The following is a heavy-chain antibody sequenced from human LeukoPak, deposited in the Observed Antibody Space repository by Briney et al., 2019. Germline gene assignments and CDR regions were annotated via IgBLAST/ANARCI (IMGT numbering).Heavy chain of an antibody. CDR2: ISYDGSNK. J-gene: IGHJ6*03. D-gene: IGHD2-15*01. V-gene: IGHV3-30-3*01. CDR3: ARDGGEGGGEDYYYYYMDV. Sequence: GGSLRLSCAASGFTFSSYAMHWVRQAPGKGLEWVAVISYDGSNKYYADSVKGRFTISRDNSKNTLYLQMNSLRAEDTAVYYCARDGGEGGGEDYYYYYMDVWGKGTTVTVSS. CDR1: GFTFSSYA.